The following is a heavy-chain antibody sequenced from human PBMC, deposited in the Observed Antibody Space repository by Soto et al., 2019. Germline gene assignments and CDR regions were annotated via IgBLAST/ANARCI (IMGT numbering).Heavy chain of an antibody. J-gene: IGHJ5*02. CDR2: MNPGSGDT. Sequence: ASVKVSCKASGYTFTNNDVSWVRQATGQGLEWMGWMNPGSGDTGYAQKFQGRVTMTRDISTATAYMELSSLTSEDTAIYYCARMASFGSLNWFDPWGQGTLVTVSS. V-gene: IGHV1-8*01. D-gene: IGHD3-10*01. CDR3: ARMASFGSLNWFDP. CDR1: GYTFTNND.